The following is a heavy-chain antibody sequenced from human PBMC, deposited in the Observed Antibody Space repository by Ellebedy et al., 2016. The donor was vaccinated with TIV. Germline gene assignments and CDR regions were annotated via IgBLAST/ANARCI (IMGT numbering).Heavy chain of an antibody. CDR1: GFRFNDYY. V-gene: IGHV3-11*05. CDR3: ARDKGGFQWSDVFAPNPFDL. J-gene: IGHJ3*01. Sequence: GGSLRLXXEASGFRFNDYYMYWIRQTPAGDLEWISYISTTSRYRNYADSVKGRFTISRDNGKNSLYLQLNNVRAEDTALYYCARDKGGFQWSDVFAPNPFDLWGQGTMVTVSS. CDR2: ISTTSRYR. D-gene: IGHD3-16*01.